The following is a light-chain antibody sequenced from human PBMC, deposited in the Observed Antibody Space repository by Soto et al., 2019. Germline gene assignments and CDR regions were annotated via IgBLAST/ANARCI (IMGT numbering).Light chain of an antibody. Sequence: EIVMTQSPATLSVSPGERATLSCRASQSVRSNLAWYQQKPGQAHRLLIYGASTRATGIPVRFSGSGSGPEFSLTISSLQSEDFAVYYCQQYNNWPYTFGQGTKLEI. CDR3: QQYNNWPYT. V-gene: IGKV3-15*01. CDR2: GAS. J-gene: IGKJ2*01. CDR1: QSVRSN.